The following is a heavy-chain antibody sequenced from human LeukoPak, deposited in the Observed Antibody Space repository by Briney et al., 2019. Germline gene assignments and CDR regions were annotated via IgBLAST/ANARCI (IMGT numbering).Heavy chain of an antibody. CDR3: AREICSGGSCYPDAFDI. V-gene: IGHV1-69*05. Sequence: GSSVKVSCKASGGTFSSYAISWVRQAPGQGLEWMGGIIPILGTANYAQKFQGRDTITTDESTSTAYMELSSLRSEDTAVYYCAREICSGGSCYPDAFDIWGQGTMVTVSS. CDR1: GGTFSSYA. J-gene: IGHJ3*02. D-gene: IGHD2-15*01. CDR2: IIPILGTA.